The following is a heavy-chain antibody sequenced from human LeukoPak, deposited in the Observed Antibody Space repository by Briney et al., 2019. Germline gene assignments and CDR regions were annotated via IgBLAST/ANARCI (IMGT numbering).Heavy chain of an antibody. D-gene: IGHD4-11*01. CDR3: ARATNNWFDP. CDR1: GGSISSGDYY. Sequence: SETLSFTCTVSGGSISSGDYYWSWIRQPPGKGLEWIGYIYYSGSSYYNPSLKSRVTISVDTSKNQFSLKLSSVTAADTAVYYCARATNNWFDPWGQGTLVTVSS. J-gene: IGHJ5*02. V-gene: IGHV4-30-4*01. CDR2: IYYSGSS.